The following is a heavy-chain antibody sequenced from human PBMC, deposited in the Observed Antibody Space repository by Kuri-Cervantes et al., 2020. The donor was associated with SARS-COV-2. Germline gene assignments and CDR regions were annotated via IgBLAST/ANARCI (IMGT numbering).Heavy chain of an antibody. CDR1: GFTFSSYD. D-gene: IGHD2-2*01. CDR3: ARGQYCSSTSCYGNYYYMDV. Sequence: GESLKISCAASGFTFSSYDMSWVRQAPGKGLEWVSGIGSYGVTTYYADSVKGRFAISRDNSKNTLYLQMNSLRAEDTAVYYCARGQYCSSTSCYGNYYYMDVWGKGTTVTVSS. V-gene: IGHV3-23*01. J-gene: IGHJ6*03. CDR2: IGSYGVTT.